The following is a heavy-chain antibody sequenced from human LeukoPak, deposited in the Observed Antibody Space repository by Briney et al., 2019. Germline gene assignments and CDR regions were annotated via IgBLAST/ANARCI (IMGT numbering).Heavy chain of an antibody. J-gene: IGHJ4*02. D-gene: IGHD1-1*01. Sequence: SETLSLTCAVYGGSFSGYYWSWIRQPPGKGLEWIGEINHSGSTNYNPSLKSRVTISVDTSKNQFSLKLSSVTAADTAVYYCARDRGTWNDDGFDYWGQGTLVTVSS. CDR2: INHSGST. CDR1: GGSFSGYY. CDR3: ARDRGTWNDDGFDY. V-gene: IGHV4-34*01.